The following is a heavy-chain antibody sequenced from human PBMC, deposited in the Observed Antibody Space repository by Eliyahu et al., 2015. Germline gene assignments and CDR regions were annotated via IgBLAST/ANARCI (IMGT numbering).Heavy chain of an antibody. V-gene: IGHV2-5*02. CDR3: ARRRSGLLSGYLREAFDI. D-gene: IGHD3-3*01. CDR2: IYWDGDK. J-gene: IGHJ3*02. CDR1: GLSLTTSXVG. Sequence: QITLKESGPTLVKPTQTLTLTCSVSGLSLTTSXVGGAWVRQPPGKALEFLALIYWDGDKRYNRSLKKRLDITKDTSEGQVVLTMTNMDPLDTATYFCARRRSGLLSGYLREAFDIWGRGTPVTVSS.